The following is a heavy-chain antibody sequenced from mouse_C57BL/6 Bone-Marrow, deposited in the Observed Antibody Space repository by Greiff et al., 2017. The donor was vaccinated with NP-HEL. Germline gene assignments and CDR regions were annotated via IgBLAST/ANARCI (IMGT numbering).Heavy chain of an antibody. CDR3: ASGPPHYYGSDY. CDR1: GYTFTSYW. Sequence: QVQLQQPGAELVKPGASVKMSCKASGYTFTSYWITWVKQRPGQGLEWIGDIYPGSGSTNYNEKFKSKATLTVDTSSSTAYMQLSSPTSEDSAVYYCASGPPHYYGSDYWGQGTTLTVSS. CDR2: IYPGSGST. D-gene: IGHD1-1*01. V-gene: IGHV1-55*01. J-gene: IGHJ2*01.